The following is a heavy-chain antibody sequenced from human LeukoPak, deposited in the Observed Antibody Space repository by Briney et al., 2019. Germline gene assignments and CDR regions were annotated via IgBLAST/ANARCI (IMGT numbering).Heavy chain of an antibody. CDR1: EFTFDDYA. J-gene: IGHJ4*02. Sequence: PGGSLRLSCAASEFTFDDYAMHWVRQAPGKGLEWVSGISGSGGSTYYADSVKGRFTISRDNSKNTLYLQMNSLRAEDTAVYYCAKGLKYYYDSSPSPGMYWGQGTLVTVSS. CDR2: ISGSGGST. D-gene: IGHD3-22*01. CDR3: AKGLKYYYDSSPSPGMY. V-gene: IGHV3-23*01.